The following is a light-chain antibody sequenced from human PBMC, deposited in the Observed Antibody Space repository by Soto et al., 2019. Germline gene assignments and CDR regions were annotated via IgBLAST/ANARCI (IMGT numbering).Light chain of an antibody. V-gene: IGKV3-11*01. CDR1: QSVSSY. CDR3: QQRSNWPYN. Sequence: EIVLTQSPATLSLSPGERATLSCRASQSVSSYLAWYQQKPGQAPRLLIYDASNKATGIPARFSGSGSGTDFTLTISSLEPEDFAVYYCQQRSNWPYNFGQGTKLDIK. J-gene: IGKJ2*01. CDR2: DAS.